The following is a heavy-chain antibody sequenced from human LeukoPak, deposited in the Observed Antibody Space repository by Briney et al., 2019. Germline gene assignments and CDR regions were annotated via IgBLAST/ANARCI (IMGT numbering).Heavy chain of an antibody. V-gene: IGHV3-23*01. CDR3: AKEGTYYGFDY. D-gene: IGHD1-26*01. CDR1: GFSFSSYG. J-gene: IGHJ4*02. Sequence: GGSLRLSCAASGFSFSSYGLSWVRQAPGKGLEWVSGISGSGGSTYYADSVKGRFTISRDNSKNTLYLQMNSLRAEDTAVYYCAKEGTYYGFDYWGQGTQVTVSS. CDR2: ISGSGGST.